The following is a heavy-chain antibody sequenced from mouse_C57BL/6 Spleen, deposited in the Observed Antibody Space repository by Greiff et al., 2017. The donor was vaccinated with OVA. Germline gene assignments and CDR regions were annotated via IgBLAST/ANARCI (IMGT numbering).Heavy chain of an antibody. Sequence: QVQLKQPGAELVKPGASVKLSCKASGYTFTSYWMQWVKQRPGQGLEWIGEIDPSDSYTNYNQKFKGKATLTVDTSSSTAYMQLSSLTSEDSAVYYCARALTTVDYWGQGTTLTVSS. CDR1: GYTFTSYW. J-gene: IGHJ2*01. CDR2: IDPSDSYT. V-gene: IGHV1-50*01. D-gene: IGHD1-1*01. CDR3: ARALTTVDY.